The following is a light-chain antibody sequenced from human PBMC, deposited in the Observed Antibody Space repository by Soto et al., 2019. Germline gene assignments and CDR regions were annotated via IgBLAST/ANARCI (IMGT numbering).Light chain of an antibody. CDR3: QQYGSSPAIT. CDR2: GAS. CDR1: QSVSNNY. V-gene: IGKV3-20*01. J-gene: IGKJ1*01. Sequence: ESMLTQSPATLSLSPGERATLSCRASQSVSNNYLAWYQQKPGQAPRLLIYGASSRATGIPDRFSGSGSGTDFTLTISRLEPEDFAVYYCQQYGSSPAITFGQGTKVDI.